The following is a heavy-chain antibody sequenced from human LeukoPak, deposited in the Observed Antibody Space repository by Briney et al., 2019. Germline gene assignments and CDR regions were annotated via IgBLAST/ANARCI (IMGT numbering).Heavy chain of an antibody. D-gene: IGHD3-3*01. J-gene: IGHJ5*02. CDR1: GGSFSGDY. Sequence: SETLSLTCAVDGGSFSGDYWSWIRQPPGKGLEWIGEINPSGSTNYNPSLKSRVTISVATSTNKFYCKLSSVTAADTAVYYCARENTDFWSGYRNWFDPWGQGTLVTVSS. CDR3: ARENTDFWSGYRNWFDP. V-gene: IGHV4-34*01. CDR2: INPSGST.